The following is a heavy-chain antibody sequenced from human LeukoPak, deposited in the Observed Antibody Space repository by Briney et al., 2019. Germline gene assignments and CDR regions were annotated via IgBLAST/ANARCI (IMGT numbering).Heavy chain of an antibody. Sequence: GGCLRLSCAASGFTFSSYSVNWVRQAPGKGLEWVSSISSSSSYIYYADSVKGRFTISRDNAKNSLYLQMNSLRAEDTAVYYCARKVHDAGAFDIWGQGTMVTVSS. CDR2: ISSSSSYI. V-gene: IGHV3-21*01. J-gene: IGHJ3*02. D-gene: IGHD1-1*01. CDR3: ARKVHDAGAFDI. CDR1: GFTFSSYS.